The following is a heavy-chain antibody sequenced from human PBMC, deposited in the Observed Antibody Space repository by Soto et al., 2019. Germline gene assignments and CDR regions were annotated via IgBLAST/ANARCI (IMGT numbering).Heavy chain of an antibody. D-gene: IGHD2-8*02. Sequence: EVHLWESGGDLVQPGGSLRVSCVGSGYTFSSRAMSWVRQAPGKGLEWVSGIDGGGTTDYADSVKGRFTISRDKSQDTLYSQMDSLRAEDTVVYYCATLLGFSSGVSWYSHVADYWGQGTLVTVSS. V-gene: IGHV3-23*01. CDR1: GYTFSSRA. CDR3: ATLLGFSSGVSWYSHVADY. CDR2: IDGGGTT. J-gene: IGHJ4*02.